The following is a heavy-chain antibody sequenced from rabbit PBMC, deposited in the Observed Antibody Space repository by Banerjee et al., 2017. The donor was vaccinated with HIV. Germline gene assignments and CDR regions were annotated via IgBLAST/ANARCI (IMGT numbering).Heavy chain of an antibody. CDR2: INAATAKP. D-gene: IGHD1-1*01. Sequence: QSLEESGGGLVQPEGSLTLTCTASGFGLNNYYYMCWVRQAPGKGLEWIACINAATAKPVYATWAKGRFTISRTSSTTVTLRMTSLTAADTATYFCARDLVGVIGWNFYLWGPGTLVTVS. CDR1: GFGLNNYYY. V-gene: IGHV1S40*01. J-gene: IGHJ4*01. CDR3: ARDLVGVIGWNFYL.